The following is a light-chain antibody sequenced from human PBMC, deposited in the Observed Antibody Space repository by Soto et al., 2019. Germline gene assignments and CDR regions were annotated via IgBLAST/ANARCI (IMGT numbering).Light chain of an antibody. CDR2: AAS. J-gene: IGKJ1*01. V-gene: IGKV1-5*01. Sequence: IQLTQSPSTLSASVGDRVTITCRASQGISSWLAWYQQKPGKAPKLLIYAASSLQSGVPSRLSGSGSGTEFTLTINSMQPDDFATYYCQQYSVYWTFGQGTKVDIK. CDR3: QQYSVYWT. CDR1: QGISSW.